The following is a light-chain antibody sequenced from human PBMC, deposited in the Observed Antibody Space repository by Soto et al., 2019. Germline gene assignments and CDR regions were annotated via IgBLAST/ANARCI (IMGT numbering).Light chain of an antibody. CDR3: QQYGSSPGT. Sequence: EIVLTQSPGTLSLSPGERATLSCRASQSVNSRYLAWYQQKAGQAPRLLIYGASSRATGIPDRFSGSGSGTDFTLTISRLEPEDFAVYYCQQYGSSPGTSGQGSKVDIK. CDR2: GAS. CDR1: QSVNSRY. J-gene: IGKJ1*01. V-gene: IGKV3-20*01.